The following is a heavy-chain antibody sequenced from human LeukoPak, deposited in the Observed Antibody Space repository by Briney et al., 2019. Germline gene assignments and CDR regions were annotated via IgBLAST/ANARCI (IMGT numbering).Heavy chain of an antibody. J-gene: IGHJ3*02. CDR3: AKRRSGWYGFFAFDI. Sequence: SSETLSLTCAVYGGSFSGYYWSWIRQPPGKGLEWIGEINHSGSTNYIPSLKSRVTISVDTSKNQFSLKLSSVTAADTAVYYCAKRRSGWYGFFAFDIWGQGTMVTVSS. CDR2: INHSGST. CDR1: GGSFSGYY. D-gene: IGHD6-19*01. V-gene: IGHV4-34*01.